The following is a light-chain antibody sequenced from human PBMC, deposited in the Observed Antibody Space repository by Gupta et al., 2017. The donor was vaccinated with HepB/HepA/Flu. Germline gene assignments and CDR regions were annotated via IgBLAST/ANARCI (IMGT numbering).Light chain of an antibody. CDR1: NSNIASNY. CDR2: RNN. V-gene: IGLV1-47*01. Sequence: QSVLTQPPSASGTPGQRVTISCSGSNSNIASNYVYWYQQLPGTAPKLLIFRNNLRPSGVPDRFSASKSGTSASLAISGLRSEDEADYHCAAWDGSLSGLVFGGGTKLT. CDR3: AAWDGSLSGLV. J-gene: IGLJ2*01.